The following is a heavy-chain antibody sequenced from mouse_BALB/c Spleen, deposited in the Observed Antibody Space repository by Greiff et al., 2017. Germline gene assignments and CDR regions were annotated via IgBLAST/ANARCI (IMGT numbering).Heavy chain of an antibody. CDR2: INPYNDGT. V-gene: IGHV1-4*01. CDR3: ARDYGYYFDY. CDR1: GYTFTSYT. Sequence: VQLQQSGAELARPGASVKMSCKASGYTFTSYTMHWVKQRPGQGLEWIGYINPYNDGTKYNEKFKGKATLTSDKSSSTAYMELSSLTSEDSAVYYCARDYGYYFDYWGQGTTLTVSS. D-gene: IGHD2-4*01. J-gene: IGHJ2*01.